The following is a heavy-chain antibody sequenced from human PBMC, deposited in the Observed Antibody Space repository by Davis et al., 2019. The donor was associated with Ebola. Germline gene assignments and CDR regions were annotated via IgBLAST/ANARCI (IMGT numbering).Heavy chain of an antibody. V-gene: IGHV3-74*01. CDR1: TFTLNSYW. CDR2: INIDGSST. Sequence: HTGGSLRLSCAASTFTLNSYWMYWVRQAPGKGLVWVSRINIDGSSTSYADSVKGRFIISRDSAMLYLQMNSLRAEDTAVYYCAKGRSFVDYWGQGTLVTVSS. J-gene: IGHJ4*02. CDR3: AKGRSFVDY.